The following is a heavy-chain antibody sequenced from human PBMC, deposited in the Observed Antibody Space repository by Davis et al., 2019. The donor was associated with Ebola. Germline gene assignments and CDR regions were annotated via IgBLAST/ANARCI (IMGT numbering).Heavy chain of an antibody. CDR3: ARPYSGDYAFDI. CDR1: GGSVSGYY. D-gene: IGHD4-17*01. CDR2: IYNSGTT. J-gene: IGHJ3*02. V-gene: IGHV4-59*02. Sequence: PSETLSLTCTVSGGSVSGYYWSWIRQPPGKGLEWIGYIYNSGTTNYNPSLKSRATISVDTSKNQLSLEVTSVTAADTAVYYCARPYSGDYAFDIWGQGTMVTVSS.